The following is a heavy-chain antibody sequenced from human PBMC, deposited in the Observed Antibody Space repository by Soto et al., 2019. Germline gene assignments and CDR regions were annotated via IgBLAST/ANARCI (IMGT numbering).Heavy chain of an antibody. Sequence: QVQLQESGPGLVKPSGTLSLTCAVSGGSISSSNCWSWVRQPPGKGLEWIGEIYHSGSTNFNPSPTXRXXISVAKPDDPVSPTLNSVTAADTAVYYCARVSGSYYCGMDVWGQGTTVTVSS. V-gene: IGHV4-4*02. J-gene: IGHJ6*02. CDR1: GGSISSSNC. CDR3: ARVSGSYYCGMDV. CDR2: IYHSGST.